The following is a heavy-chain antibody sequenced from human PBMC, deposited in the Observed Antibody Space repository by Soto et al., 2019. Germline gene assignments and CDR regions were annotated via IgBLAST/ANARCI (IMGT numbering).Heavy chain of an antibody. Sequence: GGSLRLSCAASGFTFSSYSMNWVRQASGKGLEWVSSISSSSSYIYYADSVKGRFTISRDNAKNSLYLQMNSLRAEDTAVYYCAPGYYYDSSGYQLSDYWGQGTLVTVSS. CDR3: APGYYYDSSGYQLSDY. J-gene: IGHJ4*02. CDR2: ISSSSSYI. D-gene: IGHD3-22*01. CDR1: GFTFSSYS. V-gene: IGHV3-21*01.